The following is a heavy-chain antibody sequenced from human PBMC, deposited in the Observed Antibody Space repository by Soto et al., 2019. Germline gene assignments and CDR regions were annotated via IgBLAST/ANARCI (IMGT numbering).Heavy chain of an antibody. J-gene: IGHJ3*02. D-gene: IGHD4-17*01. CDR2: IYYSGST. V-gene: IGHV4-31*03. Sequence: QVQLQESGPGLVKPSQTLSLTCTVSGGSISSGGYYWSWIRQHPGKGLEWIGYIYYSGSTYYNPSPQSRVTISVDTSKNQFSLKLSSVTAADTAVYYCARAALDYGDYVDAFDIWGQGTMVTVSS. CDR1: GGSISSGGYY. CDR3: ARAALDYGDYVDAFDI.